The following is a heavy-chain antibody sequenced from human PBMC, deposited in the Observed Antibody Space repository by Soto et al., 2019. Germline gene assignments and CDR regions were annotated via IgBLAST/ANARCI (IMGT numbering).Heavy chain of an antibody. D-gene: IGHD6-6*01. CDR3: AGSPYSSSSLDWFDP. CDR1: GGSITSVDHY. Sequence: SETLSLTCSVSGGSITSVDHYWSWIRQPPGKGLEWIGYIYYSGSTYYNPSLKSRVTISIDTSRDQFSLKLRSVTAADTAVYYCAGSPYSSSSLDWFDPWGQGMLVTVSS. J-gene: IGHJ5*02. V-gene: IGHV4-30-4*01. CDR2: IYYSGST.